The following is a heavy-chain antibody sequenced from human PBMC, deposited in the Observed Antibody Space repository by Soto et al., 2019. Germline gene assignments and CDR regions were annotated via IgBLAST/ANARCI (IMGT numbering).Heavy chain of an antibody. CDR3: ARDRCSGGSCYSDYFDY. J-gene: IGHJ4*02. D-gene: IGHD2-15*01. Sequence: GGSLRLSCAASGFTFSDHYMDWVRQAPGKGLEWVGRTRNKANSYTTEYAASVKGRFTISRDDSKNSLYLQMNSLKTEDTAVYYCARDRCSGGSCYSDYFDYWGQGTLGTVSS. V-gene: IGHV3-72*01. CDR2: TRNKANSYTT. CDR1: GFTFSDHY.